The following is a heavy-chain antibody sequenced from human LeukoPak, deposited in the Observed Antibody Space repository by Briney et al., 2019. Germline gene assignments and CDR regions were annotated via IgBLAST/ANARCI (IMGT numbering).Heavy chain of an antibody. D-gene: IGHD2-21*01. V-gene: IGHV4-59*01. CDR3: AKAGSIPSWLDP. CDR2: IYYSGTT. CDR1: GGSFSGYY. J-gene: IGHJ5*02. Sequence: SETLSLTCAVYGGSFSGYYWSWIRQPPGKGLEWIGYIYYSGTTNYNPSLKSRVNISVDTSKNQFSLQLISVTAADTAVYFCAKAGSIPSWLDPWAKGPLV.